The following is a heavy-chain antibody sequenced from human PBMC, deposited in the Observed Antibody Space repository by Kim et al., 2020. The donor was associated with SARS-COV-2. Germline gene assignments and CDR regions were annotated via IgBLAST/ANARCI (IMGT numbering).Heavy chain of an antibody. Sequence: SETLSLTCTVSGDSIGSYFWSWIRQTPEKGLEWMASLYYGGTTSYNPSLKSRLTISLDTSKNHFSLKVRSVTAADTAMYYCARHLRDSAPRYNLAYWGPG. V-gene: IGHV4-59*08. D-gene: IGHD3-16*02. CDR1: GDSIGSYF. CDR2: LYYGGTT. J-gene: IGHJ4*02. CDR3: ARHLRDSAPRYNLAY.